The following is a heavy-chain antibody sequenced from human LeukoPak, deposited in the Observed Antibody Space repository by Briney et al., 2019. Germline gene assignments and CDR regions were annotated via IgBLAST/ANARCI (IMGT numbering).Heavy chain of an antibody. V-gene: IGHV1-46*03. CDR2: INPSGGST. CDR3: ARGGAEQQLVLSWFDP. Sequence: ASVKVSCKASGYTFTSYYMHWVRQAPGQGLEWMGIINPSGGSTSYAQKFQGRLTMTRDTSTSTVHMELSSLRSEDTAVYYCARGGAEQQLVLSWFDPWGQGTLVTVPS. D-gene: IGHD6-13*01. J-gene: IGHJ5*02. CDR1: GYTFTSYY.